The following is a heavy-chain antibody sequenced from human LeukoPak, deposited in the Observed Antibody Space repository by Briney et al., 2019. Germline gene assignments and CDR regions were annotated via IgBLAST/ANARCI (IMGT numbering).Heavy chain of an antibody. V-gene: IGHV3-21*01. CDR1: GSIFSSYS. D-gene: IGHD5-12*01. Sequence: PGGSLRLSCAASGSIFSSYSMNWVRQAPGKGLEWVSSISSSSIYIYYADSVKGRFTISRDNAGNLLHLQMNSLSAEDTAVYYCARAFSSGYDLLNWGQGTLVTVSS. J-gene: IGHJ4*02. CDR2: ISSSSIYI. CDR3: ARAFSSGYDLLN.